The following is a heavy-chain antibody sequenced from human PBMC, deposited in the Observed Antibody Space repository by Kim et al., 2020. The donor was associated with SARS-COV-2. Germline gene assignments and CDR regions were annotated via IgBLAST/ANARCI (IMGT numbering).Heavy chain of an antibody. CDR1: GGSISSSNW. V-gene: IGHV4-4*02. CDR3: ARDRGVGATINWFDP. CDR2: IYHSGST. Sequence: SETLSLTCAVSGGSISSSNWWSWVRQPPGKGLEWIGEIYHSGSTNYNPSLKSRVTISVDKSKNQFSLKLSSVTAADTAVYYCARDRGVGATINWFDPWGQGTLVTVSS. J-gene: IGHJ5*02. D-gene: IGHD1-26*01.